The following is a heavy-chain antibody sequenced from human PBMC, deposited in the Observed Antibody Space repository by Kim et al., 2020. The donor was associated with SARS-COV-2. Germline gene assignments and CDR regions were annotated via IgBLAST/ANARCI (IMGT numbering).Heavy chain of an antibody. CDR2: IYPGDSDT. V-gene: IGHV5-51*01. CDR1: GYSFTSYW. CDR3: ARDPGYSYAHDAFDI. Sequence: GESLKISCKGSGYSFTSYWIGWVRQMPGKGLEWMGIIYPGDSDTRYSPSFQGQVTISADKSISTAYLQWSSLKASDTAMYYCARDPGYSYAHDAFDIWGQGTMVTVSS. D-gene: IGHD5-18*01. J-gene: IGHJ3*02.